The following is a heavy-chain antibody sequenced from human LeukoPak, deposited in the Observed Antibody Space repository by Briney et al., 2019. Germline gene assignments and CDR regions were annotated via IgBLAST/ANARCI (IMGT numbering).Heavy chain of an antibody. Sequence: GSSVKVSFKASESTFSSYAISWVRQAPGHGLEWMGRIIPIYGTANYAQKFQGRVTITTDESTSTAYMELSSLRSEDTAVYYCARVLYYYDSSGYSPVYYYHMDVWGKGTTVTVSS. J-gene: IGHJ6*03. D-gene: IGHD3-22*01. V-gene: IGHV1-69*05. CDR2: IIPIYGTA. CDR3: ARVLYYYDSSGYSPVYYYHMDV. CDR1: ESTFSSYA.